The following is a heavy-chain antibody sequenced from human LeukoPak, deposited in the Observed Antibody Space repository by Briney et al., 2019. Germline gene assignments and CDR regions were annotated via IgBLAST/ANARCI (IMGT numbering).Heavy chain of an antibody. J-gene: IGHJ3*02. CDR2: IRRKGQSYIT. CDR3: SRDGTKSDNSGFDI. D-gene: IGHD3-22*01. Sequence: PGGSLRLSCVASGFIFSDYILDWVRQAPGKGREWVGRIRRKGQSYITEYAASVKDRFSISRDDSKNSLFLDMYSLKTEDTAVYHCSRDGTKSDNSGFDIWGQGTMVAVSS. CDR1: GFIFSDYI. V-gene: IGHV3-72*01.